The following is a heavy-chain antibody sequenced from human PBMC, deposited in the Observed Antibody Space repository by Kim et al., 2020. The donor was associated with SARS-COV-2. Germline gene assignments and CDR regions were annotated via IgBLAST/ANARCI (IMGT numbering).Heavy chain of an antibody. CDR3: TCTAYVVRNGMDV. CDR1: GLTLGPYE. Sequence: GGSLRLSCGGSGLTLGPYEINWVRQAPGKGLEWVSYITKSGRAYYADSVRGRFAISRDNAKNQVFLEMAGLRPKDTAVYFCTCTAYVVRNGMDVWGQGTT. D-gene: IGHD3-10*01. CDR2: ITKSGRA. J-gene: IGHJ6*02. V-gene: IGHV3-48*03.